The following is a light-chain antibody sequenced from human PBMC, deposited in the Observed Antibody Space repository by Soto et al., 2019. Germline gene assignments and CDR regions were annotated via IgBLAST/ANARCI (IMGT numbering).Light chain of an antibody. V-gene: IGKV1-9*01. CDR2: AAS. Sequence: QLGRSPSSLCASRGDRFNITFRASQDIAIYLAWYQQKPGEAPKLLIYAASTLYGGVPSRFSGSGSGTDFTLTINSLQPEDCATYYCQQLKSYPITFGQGTRLEIK. J-gene: IGKJ5*01. CDR1: QDIAIY. CDR3: QQLKSYPIT.